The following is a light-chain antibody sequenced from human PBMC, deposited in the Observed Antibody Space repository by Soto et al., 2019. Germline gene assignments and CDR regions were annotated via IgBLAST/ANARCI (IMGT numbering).Light chain of an antibody. CDR2: DVS. Sequence: QSALTQPASVSGSPGQSITVSCTGTSSDVGGYNYVCWYQQHPGKAPKLMIYDVSNRPSGVSNRFSGSKSGNTASLTISGLQAEDEADYYCSSYTSSSILFGGGTKLTVL. CDR1: SSDVGGYNY. J-gene: IGLJ3*02. CDR3: SSYTSSSIL. V-gene: IGLV2-14*01.